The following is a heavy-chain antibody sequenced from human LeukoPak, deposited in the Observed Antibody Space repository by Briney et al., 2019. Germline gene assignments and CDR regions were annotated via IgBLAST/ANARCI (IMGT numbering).Heavy chain of an antibody. CDR2: INPSGGTT. D-gene: IGHD3-10*01. V-gene: IGHV1-46*01. CDR1: GYTFTSYH. J-gene: IGHJ5*02. Sequence: ASVKVSCKASGYTFTSYHMHWVRQAPGQGLEWMGIINPSGGTTNYAQKFRGRVTMTRDTSISTAYMELSSLRYDDTAVYYCATNILVRDIINWFDPWGQGTLVTVSS. CDR3: ATNILVRDIINWFDP.